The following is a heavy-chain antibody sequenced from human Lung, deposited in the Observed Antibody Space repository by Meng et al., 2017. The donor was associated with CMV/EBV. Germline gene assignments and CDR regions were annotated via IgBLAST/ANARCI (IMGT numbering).Heavy chain of an antibody. V-gene: IGHV4-4*02. CDR1: GGSISSSNW. CDR2: IYHSGST. J-gene: IGHJ4*02. D-gene: IGHD6-19*01. Sequence: VQRERSGPGRVRPSGTLSLTWAVSGGSISSSNWWSWVRQPPGKGLEWIGEIYHSGSTNYNPSLKSRVTISVDKSKNQFSLKLSSVTAADTAVYYCASFPPPGKQWLVTDYWGQGTLVTVSS. CDR3: ASFPPPGKQWLVTDY.